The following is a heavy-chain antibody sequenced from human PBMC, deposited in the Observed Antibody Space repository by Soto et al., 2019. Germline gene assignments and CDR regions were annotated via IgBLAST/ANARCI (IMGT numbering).Heavy chain of an antibody. V-gene: IGHV4-59*01. D-gene: IGHD3-22*01. J-gene: IGHJ4*02. CDR3: ARGSSSGYPGAISFDY. CDR2: IYYSGST. Sequence: SETLSLTCTVSGGSISSYYWSWIRQPPGKGLEWIGYIYYSGSTNYNPSLKSRVTISVDTSKNQFSLKLSSVTAADTAVYYCARGSSSGYPGAISFDYWGQGTLVTVSS. CDR1: GGSISSYY.